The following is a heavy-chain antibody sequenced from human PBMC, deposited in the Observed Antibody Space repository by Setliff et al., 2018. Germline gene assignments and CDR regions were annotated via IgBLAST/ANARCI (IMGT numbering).Heavy chain of an antibody. J-gene: IGHJ4*02. CDR1: GFTFNVFG. V-gene: IGHV3-7*01. D-gene: IGHD3-16*01. Sequence: GSLRLSCAASGFTFNVFGMHWVRQAPGKGLEWVANIKQDGSEKYYVDSVKGRFTISRDNAKNSLYLQMNSLRAEDTAVYYCARDGGEYWGQGTLVTVSS. CDR3: ARDGGEY. CDR2: IKQDGSEK.